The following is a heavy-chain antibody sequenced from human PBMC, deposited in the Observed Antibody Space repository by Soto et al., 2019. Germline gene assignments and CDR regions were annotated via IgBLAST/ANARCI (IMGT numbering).Heavy chain of an antibody. Sequence: GGSLRLSCAASGFTFSNAWMNWVRQAPGKGLEWVGRIKSKTDGGTTDYAAPVKGRFTISRDDSKNTLYLQMNSLKTEDTAVYYCTTPKVLRYFDWLPSRGPYGMDVWGQGTKLTVSS. J-gene: IGHJ6*02. V-gene: IGHV3-15*07. CDR1: GFTFSNAW. CDR2: IKSKTDGGTT. D-gene: IGHD3-9*01. CDR3: TTPKVLRYFDWLPSRGPYGMDV.